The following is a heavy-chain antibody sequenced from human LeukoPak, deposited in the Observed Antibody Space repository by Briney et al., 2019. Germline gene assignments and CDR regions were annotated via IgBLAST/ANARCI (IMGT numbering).Heavy chain of an antibody. Sequence: GSLRLSCVASGFTFSSYGMHWVRQAPGKGLEWVAFIQYDGSNKYFADSVKGRFAISRDNSKKTLYLQMNSLRAEDTAVYYCAKDPDYWGQGTLVTVSS. CDR1: GFTFSSYG. J-gene: IGHJ4*02. CDR2: IQYDGSNK. V-gene: IGHV3-30*02. CDR3: AKDPDY.